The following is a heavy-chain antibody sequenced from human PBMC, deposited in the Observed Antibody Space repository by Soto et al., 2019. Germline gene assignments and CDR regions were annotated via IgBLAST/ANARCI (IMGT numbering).Heavy chain of an antibody. CDR1: GGSISSGGYY. CDR2: NYYSGIT. D-gene: IGHD1-26*01. J-gene: IGHJ6*02. Sequence: TLSLTCTVSGGSISSGGYYWTWIRQHPGKGLEWIGYNYYSGITYYNPSLKSRITINPDTSKNQFSLQLNSVTPEDTAVYYCARAPIMSGSYYGYYYYGMDVWGQGTTVTVSS. V-gene: IGHV4-31*03. CDR3: ARAPIMSGSYYGYYYYGMDV.